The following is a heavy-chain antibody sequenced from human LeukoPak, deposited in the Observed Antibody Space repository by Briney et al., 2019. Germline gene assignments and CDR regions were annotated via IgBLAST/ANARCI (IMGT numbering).Heavy chain of an antibody. Sequence: PGGSLRLSCAASGFTFDDYDMHWVRQAPGKGLEWVSGISRNSGSIGYADSVKGRFTISRDNAKNSLYLQMNSLRAEDTALYYCAKDTLGTYYYDSSGYYDGYFQHWGQGTLVTVSS. CDR3: AKDTLGTYYYDSSGYYDGYFQH. D-gene: IGHD3-22*01. CDR1: GFTFDDYD. J-gene: IGHJ1*01. V-gene: IGHV3-9*01. CDR2: ISRNSGSI.